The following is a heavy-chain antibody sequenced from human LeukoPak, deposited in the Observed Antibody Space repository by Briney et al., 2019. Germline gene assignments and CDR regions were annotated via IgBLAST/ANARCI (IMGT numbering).Heavy chain of an antibody. CDR1: GFTFSSYG. D-gene: IGHD6-19*01. Sequence: PGGTLRLSCAASGFTFSSYGMSWVRQAPGKGLEWVSAISGSGSSTYYADSVKGRFTISRDNSRNTLYLQMNSLRAEDTAVYYCARGAGWGYYYYYYMDVWGKGTTVTISS. CDR3: ARGAGWGYYYYYYMDV. CDR2: ISGSGSST. J-gene: IGHJ6*03. V-gene: IGHV3-23*01.